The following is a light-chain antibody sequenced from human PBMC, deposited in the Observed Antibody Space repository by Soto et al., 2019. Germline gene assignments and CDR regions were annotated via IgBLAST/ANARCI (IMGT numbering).Light chain of an antibody. Sequence: QSVLTQPASVSGSPGQSITISCTGTSSDIGGYNYVSWYQQHPGKVPRLMIYDVSNRPSGVSNRFSGSKSGNTASLTISGLQSEDEADYYCSSYTSSNTPIFGGGTKVTAL. V-gene: IGLV2-14*03. CDR3: SSYTSSNTPI. CDR1: SSDIGGYNY. CDR2: DVS. J-gene: IGLJ2*01.